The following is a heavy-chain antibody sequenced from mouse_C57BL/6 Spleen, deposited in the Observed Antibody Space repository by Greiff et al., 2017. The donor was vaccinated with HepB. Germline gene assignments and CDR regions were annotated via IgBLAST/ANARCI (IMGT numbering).Heavy chain of an antibody. V-gene: IGHV1-18*01. J-gene: IGHJ1*03. CDR3: ASGSYYGNYGYFDV. Sequence: EVQLQQSGPELVKPGASVKIPCKASGYTFTDYNMDWVKQSHGKSLEWIGDINPNNGGTIYNQKFKGKATLTVDKSSSTAYMELRSLTSEDTAVYYCASGSYYGNYGYFDVWGTGTTVTVSS. D-gene: IGHD2-1*01. CDR1: GYTFTDYN. CDR2: INPNNGGT.